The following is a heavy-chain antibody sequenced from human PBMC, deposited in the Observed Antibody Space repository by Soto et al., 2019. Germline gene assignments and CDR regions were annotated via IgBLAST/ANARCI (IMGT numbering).Heavy chain of an antibody. J-gene: IGHJ4*02. CDR2: VYYSGST. V-gene: IGHV4-39*01. CDR3: ARHGGLFDY. D-gene: IGHD5-12*01. Sequence: QLQLQESGPGLVKPSETLSLTCTVSGGSISSSSYYWGWIRQPPGKGLEWIGSVYYSGSTYYNPSLTSRVATSVHTPKHQFSLKLASVTAADTSVYYCARHGGLFDYWGQGTLVTVSS. CDR1: GGSISSSSYY.